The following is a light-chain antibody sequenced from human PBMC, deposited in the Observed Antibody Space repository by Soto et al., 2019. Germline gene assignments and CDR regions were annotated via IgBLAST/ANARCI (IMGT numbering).Light chain of an antibody. V-gene: IGKV3-20*01. CDR3: QQYGSSSLT. CDR2: GAS. J-gene: IGKJ4*01. CDR1: QSVSSSY. Sequence: EIVLTQSPGTLSLSPGERATLSCRASQSVSSSYLAWYQQKPGQAPRLLIYGASSRATGIPDRFSGSGSGTEFTITISRLEPEDFAVYYCQQYGSSSLTFGGGTKVEIK.